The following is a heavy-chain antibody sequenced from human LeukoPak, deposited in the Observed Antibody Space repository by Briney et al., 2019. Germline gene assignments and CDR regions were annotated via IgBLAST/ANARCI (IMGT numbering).Heavy chain of an antibody. CDR3: ARVGVEATATFDY. J-gene: IGHJ4*02. D-gene: IGHD1-26*01. CDR1: GYTFIGYY. V-gene: IGHV1-2*02. Sequence: ASVTVSCKASGYTFIGYYIHWVRQAAGQGLEWMGWINPNSGGTNYAQKFQGRVTMTRDTSISTAYMELSSLRSDDTAVYFCARVGVEATATFDYWGQGTLVTVSS. CDR2: INPNSGGT.